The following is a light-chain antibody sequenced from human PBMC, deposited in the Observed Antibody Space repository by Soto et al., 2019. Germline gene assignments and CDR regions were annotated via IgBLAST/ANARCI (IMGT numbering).Light chain of an antibody. Sequence: QSVLTQSHSVSGAPGQRVTISCTGGRSNIGARHGVLWYQQLPGTASKLLIYDHTNRPPGVPDRLSGSKAGTSASLAITGLQATDEGDYYCHPYDSSQTAVVSGGGTKLTVL. CDR3: HPYDSSQTAVV. CDR1: RSNIGARHG. J-gene: IGLJ3*02. V-gene: IGLV1-40*01. CDR2: DHT.